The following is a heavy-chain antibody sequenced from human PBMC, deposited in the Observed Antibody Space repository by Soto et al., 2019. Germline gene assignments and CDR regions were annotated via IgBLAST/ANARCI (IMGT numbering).Heavy chain of an antibody. J-gene: IGHJ4*02. D-gene: IGHD2-21*01. CDR2: IYYSGST. Sequence: QLQLQESGPGLVKPSETLSLTCTVSGGSISSSSYYWGWIRQPPGKGLEWIGSIYYSGSTYYNPSLKSRVTISVDTSKNQFSLKLSSVTAADTAVYYCARRGTVIFYFDYWGQGTLVTVSS. CDR1: GGSISSSSYY. V-gene: IGHV4-39*01. CDR3: ARRGTVIFYFDY.